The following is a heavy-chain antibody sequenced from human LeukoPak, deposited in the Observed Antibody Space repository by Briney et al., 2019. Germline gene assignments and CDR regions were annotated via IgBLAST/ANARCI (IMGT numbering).Heavy chain of an antibody. CDR3: ARAYDGIDY. CDR1: GFTFSRYK. Sequence: PGGSLRLSCAASGFTFSRYKINWVRQAPGKGLEWVSSISSGSSYIYYADSVKGRFTISRDNAKNSLYLQMNSLRAEDTAVYYCARAYDGIDYWGQGTLVTVSS. D-gene: IGHD3-22*01. V-gene: IGHV3-21*01. J-gene: IGHJ4*02. CDR2: ISSGSSYI.